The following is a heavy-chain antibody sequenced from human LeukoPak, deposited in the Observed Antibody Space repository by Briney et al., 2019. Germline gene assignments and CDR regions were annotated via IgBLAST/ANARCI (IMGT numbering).Heavy chain of an antibody. D-gene: IGHD3-10*01. J-gene: IGHJ4*02. V-gene: IGHV1-2*06. Sequence: GASVKVSCKASGYTFTGYYMHWVRQAPGQGLEWMGRINPNGGGTNYAQKFQGRVTMTRDTSISTAYMELSRLRSDDTAVYYCVAVATMVRGVTQNFDYWGQGTLVTVSS. CDR1: GYTFTGYY. CDR3: VAVATMVRGVTQNFDY. CDR2: INPNGGGT.